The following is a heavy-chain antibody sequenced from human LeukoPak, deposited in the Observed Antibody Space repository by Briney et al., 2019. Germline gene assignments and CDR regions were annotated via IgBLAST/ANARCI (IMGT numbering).Heavy chain of an antibody. CDR3: AREYYYDSSGYHDAFDI. CDR1: GGSISSSSYY. J-gene: IGHJ3*02. V-gene: IGHV4-39*07. Sequence: PSETLSLTCTVSGGSISSSSYYWGWIRQPPGKGLEWIGSIYYSGSTYYNPSLKSRVTISVDTSKNQFSLKLSSVTAADTAVYYCAREYYYDSSGYHDAFDIWGQGTMVTVSS. D-gene: IGHD3-22*01. CDR2: IYYSGST.